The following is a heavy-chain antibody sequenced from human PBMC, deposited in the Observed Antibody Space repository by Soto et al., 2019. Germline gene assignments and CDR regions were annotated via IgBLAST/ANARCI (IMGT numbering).Heavy chain of an antibody. CDR3: ARDYGPTGVWYFDL. D-gene: IGHD4-17*01. CDR2: IYYSGST. Sequence: PSETLSLTCTVSGGAVSSGSYYWSWIRQPPGKGLEWIGYIYYSGSTNYNPSLKSRVTISEDTSKNQFSLKLSSVTVADTAVYYCARDYGPTGVWYFDLWGRGTLVTVSS. J-gene: IGHJ2*01. CDR1: GGAVSSGSYY. V-gene: IGHV4-61*01.